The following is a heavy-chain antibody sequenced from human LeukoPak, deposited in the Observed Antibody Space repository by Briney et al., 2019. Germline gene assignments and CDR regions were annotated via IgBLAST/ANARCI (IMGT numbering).Heavy chain of an antibody. CDR3: ARDWSNYFDY. Sequence: SETLSLTCGVYGGSFYGYCWSWLRQPPGKGLEWIGEINHSGSTNYNPSLRSRVTISLDTSKNQFSLKLSSVTAADTAVYYCARDWSNYFDYWGQGTLVTVSS. J-gene: IGHJ4*02. CDR1: GGSFYGYC. V-gene: IGHV4-34*09. CDR2: INHSGST.